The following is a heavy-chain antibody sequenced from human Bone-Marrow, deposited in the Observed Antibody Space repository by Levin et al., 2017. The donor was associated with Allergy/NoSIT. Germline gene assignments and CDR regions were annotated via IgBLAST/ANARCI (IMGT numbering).Heavy chain of an antibody. V-gene: IGHV4-39*01. CDR1: GGSISSSSYY. Sequence: SQTLSLTCTVSGGSISSSSYYWGWIRQPPGKGLEWIGSIYYSGSTYYNPSLKSRVTISVDTSKNQFSLKLSSVTAADTAVYYCARHNLRSGWFDPWGQGTLVTVSS. CDR3: ARHNLRSGWFDP. CDR2: IYYSGST. D-gene: IGHD1-14*01. J-gene: IGHJ5*02.